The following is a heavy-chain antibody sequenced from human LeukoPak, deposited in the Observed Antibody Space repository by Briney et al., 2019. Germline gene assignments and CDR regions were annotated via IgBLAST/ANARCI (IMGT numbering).Heavy chain of an antibody. D-gene: IGHD5-12*01. V-gene: IGHV3-74*03. J-gene: IGHJ4*02. CDR2: INSDGSSI. CDR3: AREGRVSGYDFDC. Sequence: GGSLRLSCAASGFTFSSYWMHWVRQAPGKGLVWVSRINSDGSSISYADSVKGRFTISRDNAKNTLYLQMNSLRVEDTAVYYCAREGRVSGYDFDCWGQGTLVTVSS. CDR1: GFTFSSYW.